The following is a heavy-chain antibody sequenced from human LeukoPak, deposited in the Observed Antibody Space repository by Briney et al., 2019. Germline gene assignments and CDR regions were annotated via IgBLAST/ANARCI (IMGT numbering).Heavy chain of an antibody. D-gene: IGHD2-21*02. V-gene: IGHV3-53*01. CDR1: GFTFSSYS. J-gene: IGHJ4*02. CDR3: ARVPLGKGDPVDY. Sequence: GGSLRLSCAASGFTFSSYSMNWVRQAPGKGLEWVSVIYSGGSTYYADSVKGRFTISRDNSKNTLYLQMNSLRAEDTAVYYCARVPLGKGDPVDYWGQGTLVTVSS. CDR2: IYSGGST.